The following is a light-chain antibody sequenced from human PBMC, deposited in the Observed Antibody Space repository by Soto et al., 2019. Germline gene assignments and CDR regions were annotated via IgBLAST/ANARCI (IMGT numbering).Light chain of an antibody. V-gene: IGKV3-15*01. Sequence: EIVMTQSPATLSVSPGERATLSCRASQSVSRNLAWYQQKPGQAPRLLIYGASTRATGIPARFSGSGSGTEFTLTLSSLQSEDFAVYYCQQYNNWPLTFGQGNKVEIK. CDR2: GAS. J-gene: IGKJ1*01. CDR1: QSVSRN. CDR3: QQYNNWPLT.